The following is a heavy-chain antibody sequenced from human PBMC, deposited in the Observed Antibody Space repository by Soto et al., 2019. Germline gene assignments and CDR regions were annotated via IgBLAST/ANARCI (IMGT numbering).Heavy chain of an antibody. J-gene: IGHJ4*02. V-gene: IGHV4-39*01. Sequence: GTLSLTCTVSNFSVRTSIYYGAWIRQPPGKGLEWVGTVYYTGTTYYNPSLQSRVTISIDTSKNQFSLNLNSVTAADTAVYYCARNWNLALVPAAYFDSWGQGTLVTVSS. CDR3: ARNWNLALVPAAYFDS. D-gene: IGHD2-2*01. CDR1: NFSVRTSIYY. CDR2: VYYTGTT.